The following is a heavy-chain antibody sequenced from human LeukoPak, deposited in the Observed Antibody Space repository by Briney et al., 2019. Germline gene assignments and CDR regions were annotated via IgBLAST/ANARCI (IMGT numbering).Heavy chain of an antibody. CDR1: GYTFIGYY. J-gene: IGHJ4*02. CDR3: AIMGVDDVGDKVDY. D-gene: IGHD3-16*01. Sequence: ASVKVSCKASGYTFIGYYIHWVRQAPGQGLEWMAWINPNSGATIYAQKFQGRVTLTRDTSISTASMELSRLRSDDTAMYYCAIMGVDDVGDKVDYWGQGTLVTVSS. V-gene: IGHV1-2*02. CDR2: INPNSGAT.